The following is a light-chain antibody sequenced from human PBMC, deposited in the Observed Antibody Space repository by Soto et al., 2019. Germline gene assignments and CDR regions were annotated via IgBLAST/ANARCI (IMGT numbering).Light chain of an antibody. CDR2: GAS. Sequence: TQSPGTLSLSPWERATLSCRASQSVSSNLAWYQQKPGQAPRLLIYGASTRATGIPARFSGSGSGTEFTLTISSLQSEDFAVYYCQQYNNWPPTWTFGQGTKVDIK. CDR3: QQYNNWPPTWT. CDR1: QSVSSN. V-gene: IGKV3-15*01. J-gene: IGKJ1*01.